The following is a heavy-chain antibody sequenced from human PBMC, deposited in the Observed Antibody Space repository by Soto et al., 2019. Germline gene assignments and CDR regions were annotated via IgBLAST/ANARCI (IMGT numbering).Heavy chain of an antibody. D-gene: IGHD3-3*01. CDR1: GFTFSSYA. J-gene: IGHJ4*02. Sequence: QVQLVESGGGVVQPGRSLRLSCAASGFTFSSYAMHWVRQAPGKGLEWVAVISYHGSNKYYADSVKGRFTISRDNSKNTLYLQMNSLRAEDTAVYYCARDPVLSYDFWSGWSFDYWGQGTLVTVSS. V-gene: IGHV3-30-3*01. CDR2: ISYHGSNK. CDR3: ARDPVLSYDFWSGWSFDY.